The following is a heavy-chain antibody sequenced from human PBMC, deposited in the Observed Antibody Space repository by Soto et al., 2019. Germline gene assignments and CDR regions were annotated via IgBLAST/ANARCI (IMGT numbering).Heavy chain of an antibody. J-gene: IGHJ4*02. Sequence: QVQLQESGPGLVKPSQTLSLTCTVSGGSISNGYYYWSWVRQNPGKGLEWIGHIYHSGRTYYNPSLKSRVTISVDTSMNQFSLNLRSMTAADTAVYYCARWVEVSLDYFDSWGQGTPVTVSS. CDR3: ARWVEVSLDYFDS. V-gene: IGHV4-31*03. D-gene: IGHD2-15*01. CDR1: GGSISNGYYY. CDR2: IYHSGRT.